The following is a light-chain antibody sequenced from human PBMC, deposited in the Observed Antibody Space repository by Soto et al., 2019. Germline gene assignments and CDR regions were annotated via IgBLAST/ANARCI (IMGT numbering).Light chain of an antibody. CDR3: QQSHSTPWT. V-gene: IGKV1-39*01. CDR1: QTITTY. Sequence: DIQMTQSPSSLSASVGDRVTITCRASQTITTYLNWYQQKPGKAPQLLIYGASSLQSGVPSRFTGSGSGTDFTLTINSLQPEDFATYHCQQSHSTPWTSGQGTKVDIK. CDR2: GAS. J-gene: IGKJ1*01.